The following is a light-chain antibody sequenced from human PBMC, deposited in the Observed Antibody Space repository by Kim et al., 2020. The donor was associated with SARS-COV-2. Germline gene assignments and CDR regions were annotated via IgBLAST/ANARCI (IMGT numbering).Light chain of an antibody. V-gene: IGLV4-69*01. Sequence: ASVKHTCTLSRGQINYAMAWHQPQPEKGPRNLMRLYSDGSHYEGDGIPDRCSGSSWGVERYLTISGLQSDDEADDYCQTWGTGKWVFGGGTQLTVL. CDR2: LYSDGSH. CDR1: RGQINYA. CDR3: QTWGTGKWV. J-gene: IGLJ3*02.